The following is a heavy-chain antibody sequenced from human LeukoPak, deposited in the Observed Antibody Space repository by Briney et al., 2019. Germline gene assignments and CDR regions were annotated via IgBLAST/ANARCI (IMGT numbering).Heavy chain of an antibody. J-gene: IGHJ4*02. Sequence: GRSLRLSCAASGFTFSDHGMHWVRQAPGKGLEWVAIIWYNGSKKYYAESVKGRFTISRDNSKNTLYLQMSSLRAEDTAVYYCARDPYGSGNGYFDYWGQGTLVTVSS. CDR2: IWYNGSKK. D-gene: IGHD3-10*01. V-gene: IGHV3-33*01. CDR3: ARDPYGSGNGYFDY. CDR1: GFTFSDHG.